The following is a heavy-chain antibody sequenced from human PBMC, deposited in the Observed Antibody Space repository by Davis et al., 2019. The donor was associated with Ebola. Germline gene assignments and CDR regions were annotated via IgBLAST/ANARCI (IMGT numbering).Heavy chain of an antibody. CDR3: TTGGSYAGDYDY. J-gene: IGHJ4*02. CDR2: IWYDGSNK. D-gene: IGHD1-26*01. V-gene: IGHV3-33*08. CDR1: GFTFSSYG. Sequence: PGGSLRLSCAASGFTFSSYGMHWVRQAPGKGLEWVAVIWYDGSNKYYADSVKGRFTISRDNSKNTLYLQMNSLRAEDTAVYYCTTGGSYAGDYDYWGQGTLVTVSS.